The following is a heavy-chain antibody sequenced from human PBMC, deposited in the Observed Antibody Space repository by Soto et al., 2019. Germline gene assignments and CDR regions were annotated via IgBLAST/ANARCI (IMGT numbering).Heavy chain of an antibody. CDR1: GFTFSSYG. V-gene: IGHV3-23*01. CDR3: AKTFGSNWLPEY. D-gene: IGHD6-13*01. J-gene: IGHJ4*02. CDR2: ISGSAGST. Sequence: EVQLLESGGDLVQPGGSLRLSCAASGFTFSSYGMNWVRQAPGKGLEWVAAISGSAGSTYYADSVKGRFSTSRDNSESTLYLKMNSLRVEDTAVYYCAKTFGSNWLPEYWGQGTLVTVSS.